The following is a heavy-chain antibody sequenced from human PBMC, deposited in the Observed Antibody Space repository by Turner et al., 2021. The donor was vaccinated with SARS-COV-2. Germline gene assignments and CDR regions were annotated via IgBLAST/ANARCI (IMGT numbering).Heavy chain of an antibody. CDR3: AREGVDGFDF. Sequence: VHLVQSGAEVKKPGSSVKVPCKASGVTFSSNAINWVRQAPVQGLEWMGGISDYNGNTNYTQKLQGRVTMTSDTSTSTAYMELRSVRSDDTAVYYCAREGVDGFDFWGQGTLVTVSS. CDR1: GVTFSSNA. V-gene: IGHV1-18*01. D-gene: IGHD5-12*01. J-gene: IGHJ4*02. CDR2: ISDYNGNT.